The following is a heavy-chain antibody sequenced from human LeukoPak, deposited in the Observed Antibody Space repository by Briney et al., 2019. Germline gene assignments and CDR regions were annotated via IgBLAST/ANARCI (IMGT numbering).Heavy chain of an antibody. V-gene: IGHV5-51*01. J-gene: IGHJ4*02. D-gene: IGHD3-9*01. Sequence: GGSLKISCKASGYSFNTYWIGWVRQMPGKGLEWMGIISPADSDTRYSPSMQGQVTISADKSISTAYLQWSSLKASDTAMYYCARPSFYDTLTAGGYFDYWGQGTLVTVSS. CDR1: GYSFNTYW. CDR2: ISPADSDT. CDR3: ARPSFYDTLTAGGYFDY.